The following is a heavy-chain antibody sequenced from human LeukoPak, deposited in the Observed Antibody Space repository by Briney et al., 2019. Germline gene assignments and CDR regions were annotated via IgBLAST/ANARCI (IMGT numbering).Heavy chain of an antibody. CDR2: LYRGGSS. CDR1: AFTVNNNY. Sequence: GRSLRLSCADSAFTVNNNYMNCARQAPGRGLEWVSFLYRGGSSYYEDSVRERFTISRDSSTNTLFLQMHSLRAEDTAVYYCARDKYGSGSYSWSKRLDSWGQGTLVAVSS. V-gene: IGHV3-66*01. CDR3: ARDKYGSGSYSWSKRLDS. D-gene: IGHD3-10*01. J-gene: IGHJ4*02.